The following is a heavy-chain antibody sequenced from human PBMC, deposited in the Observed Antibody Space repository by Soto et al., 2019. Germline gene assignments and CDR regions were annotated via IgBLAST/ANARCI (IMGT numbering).Heavy chain of an antibody. CDR1: GFTFSSSW. Sequence: GGSLRLSCAASGFTFSSSWMHWVRQVPGKGLVWVSRINADGTSTNYADSVKGRFTISRDNAKNTLYLQMDSLRADDTAVYFCASRGNYDHRPFYLRGQGTVVTVSS. D-gene: IGHD3-16*01. V-gene: IGHV3-74*01. J-gene: IGHJ3*01. CDR2: INADGTST. CDR3: ASRGNYDHRPFYL.